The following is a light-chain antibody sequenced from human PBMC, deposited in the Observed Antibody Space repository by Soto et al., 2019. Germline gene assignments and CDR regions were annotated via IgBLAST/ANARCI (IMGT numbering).Light chain of an antibody. CDR1: QSINSY. Sequence: DIRMTQSPSSLSASKGDRATISCRASQSINSYLTWYQHKPGKAPKLLIYGASSLPTGVPSRFSGSGSGTDFTLTISSLQSEDFADYYCQQNYTSPYTFGQGTRVEIK. J-gene: IGKJ2*01. CDR3: QQNYTSPYT. CDR2: GAS. V-gene: IGKV1-39*01.